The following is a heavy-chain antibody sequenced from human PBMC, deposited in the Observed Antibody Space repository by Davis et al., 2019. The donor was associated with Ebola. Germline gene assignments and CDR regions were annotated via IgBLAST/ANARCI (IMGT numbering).Heavy chain of an antibody. J-gene: IGHJ6*02. CDR2: ISSDSDSI. V-gene: IGHV3-21*01. D-gene: IGHD3-16*01. CDR1: GFTFSTYS. CDR3: ARDRPLDFFFGDYYGMDV. Sequence: PGGSLRLSCAASGFTFSTYSMSWVRQAPGKGLEWVSSISSDSDSIYYADSAKGRFTISRDNAKNSLYLQMNSLRAEDTAVYYCARDRPLDFFFGDYYGMDVWGQGTTVTVSS.